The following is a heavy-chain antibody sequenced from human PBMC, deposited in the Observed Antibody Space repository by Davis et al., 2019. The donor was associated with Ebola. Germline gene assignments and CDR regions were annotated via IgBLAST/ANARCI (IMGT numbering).Heavy chain of an antibody. V-gene: IGHV4-39*07. CDR2: INHSGST. CDR1: GGSISSSGYY. J-gene: IGHJ4*02. D-gene: IGHD3-10*01. Sequence: MPGGSLRLSCTVSGGSISSSGYYWSWIRQPPGKGLEWIGEINHSGSTNYNPSLKSRVTISVDTSKNQFSLKLSSVTAADTAVYYCARMVRGGIDYWGQGTLVTVSS. CDR3: ARMVRGGIDY.